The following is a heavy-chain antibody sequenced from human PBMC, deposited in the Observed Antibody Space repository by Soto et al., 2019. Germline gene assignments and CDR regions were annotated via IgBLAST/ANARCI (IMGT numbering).Heavy chain of an antibody. CDR1: GFTFSSYA. D-gene: IGHD4-17*01. Sequence: GGSLRLSCAASGFTFSSYAMSWVRQAPGKGLEWVSAISGSGGSTYYADSVKGRFTISRDNSKNTLYLQMNSLRAEDTAVYYCAKDSLLGDYVYPVITFQHWGQGTLVTVSS. V-gene: IGHV3-23*01. CDR3: AKDSLLGDYVYPVITFQH. J-gene: IGHJ1*01. CDR2: ISGSGGST.